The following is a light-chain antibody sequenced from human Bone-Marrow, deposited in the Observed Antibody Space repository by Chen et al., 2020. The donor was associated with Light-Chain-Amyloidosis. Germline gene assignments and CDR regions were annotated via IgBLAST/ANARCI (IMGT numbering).Light chain of an antibody. J-gene: IGLJ3*02. Sequence: QSVLTQPASVSGSPGQSITLSCTGTSSDVGGYNYVSWYQQHPGKAPQLMIYDVSYRPSGVSSRFSGSKSGNTASLTISGLQTEDEADYYCSSYTDTSALALFGGGTKLTVL. V-gene: IGLV2-14*01. CDR2: DVS. CDR3: SSYTDTSALAL. CDR1: SSDVGGYNY.